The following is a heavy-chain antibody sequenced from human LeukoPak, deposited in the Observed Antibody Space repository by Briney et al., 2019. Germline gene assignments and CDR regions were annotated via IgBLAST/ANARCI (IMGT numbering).Heavy chain of an antibody. CDR2: IYYSGST. CDR1: GGSISSYY. Sequence: PSETLSVTCTVSGGSISSYYWSWIRQPPGKGLEWIRYIYYSGSTNYNPSLKSRVTISVDTSKNQFSLKLSSVTAADTAVYYCATICCSTSCHNYMDVWGKGTTVTVSS. CDR3: ATICCSTSCHNYMDV. J-gene: IGHJ6*03. V-gene: IGHV4-59*01. D-gene: IGHD2-2*02.